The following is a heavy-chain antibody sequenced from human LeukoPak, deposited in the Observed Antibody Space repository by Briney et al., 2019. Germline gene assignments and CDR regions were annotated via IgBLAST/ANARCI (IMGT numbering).Heavy chain of an antibody. D-gene: IGHD2-2*01. J-gene: IGHJ6*02. CDR1: GYTFTGYY. CDR3: ARDSYCSSTSCYRESYYGMDV. Sequence: ASVKVSCKASGYTFTGYYMHWVRQAPGQGLEWMGWINPNSGGTNYAQKFQGRVTMTRDTSISTAYMELRRLRSDDTAVYYCARDSYCSSTSCYRESYYGMDVWGQGTTVTVSS. CDR2: INPNSGGT. V-gene: IGHV1-2*02.